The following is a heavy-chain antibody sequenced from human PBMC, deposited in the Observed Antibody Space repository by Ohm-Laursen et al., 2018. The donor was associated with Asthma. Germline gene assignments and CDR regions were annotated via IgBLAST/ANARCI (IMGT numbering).Heavy chain of an antibody. CDR1: GYTFIGYY. Sequence: SVKVSCNASGYTFIGYYIHWVRQAPGQGLGWMGIMDPSSNFATYAQKFQGRVTMTRDTSISTAYMELSRLRSDDTAVYYCVGAARQTHIWGQGTMVTVSS. CDR2: MDPSSNFA. CDR3: VGAARQTHI. J-gene: IGHJ3*02. V-gene: IGHV1-2*02. D-gene: IGHD6-6*01.